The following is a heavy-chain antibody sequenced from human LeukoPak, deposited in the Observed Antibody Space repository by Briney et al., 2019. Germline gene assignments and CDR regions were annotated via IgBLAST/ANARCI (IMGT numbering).Heavy chain of an antibody. CDR3: AREGWGYGSGSYYYYMDV. D-gene: IGHD3-10*01. Sequence: AGGSLRLSCAASGFTFSSYSMNWVRQAPGKGLEWVSSISSSSSYIYYAYSVKGRFTISRDNAKNSLYLQMNSLRAEDTAVYYCAREGWGYGSGSYYYYMDVWGKGTTVTVSS. CDR1: GFTFSSYS. J-gene: IGHJ6*03. V-gene: IGHV3-21*01. CDR2: ISSSSSYI.